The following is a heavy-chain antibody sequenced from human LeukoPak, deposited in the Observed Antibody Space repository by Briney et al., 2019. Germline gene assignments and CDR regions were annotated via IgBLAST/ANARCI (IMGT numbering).Heavy chain of an antibody. J-gene: IGHJ4*02. CDR3: ARDGWSSYSSGWYDSA. V-gene: IGHV1-18*01. D-gene: IGHD6-19*01. Sequence: ASEKVSCKASGYTFTSYGISSGRQAPGQGLEWMGWISAYNGNTNYAQKLQGRVTMTTDTSTSTAYMELRSLRSDDTAVYYCARDGWSSYSSGWYDSAWGQGTLVTVSS. CDR1: GYTFTSYG. CDR2: ISAYNGNT.